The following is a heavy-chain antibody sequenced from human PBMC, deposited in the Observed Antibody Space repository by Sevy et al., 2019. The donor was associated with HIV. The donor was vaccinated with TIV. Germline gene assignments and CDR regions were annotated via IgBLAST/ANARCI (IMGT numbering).Heavy chain of an antibody. V-gene: IGHV3-23*01. J-gene: IGHJ6*02. Sequence: GGSLRLSCVGSGFTFREYSMNWVRQAPGKGLEWVSSISGSGRFTYYADFVEGRFNISRDNSKNTLSVQMNSLRAEDTAVYYCAKGFCSGATCPRDYYYYGMDVWGQGTTVTVSS. D-gene: IGHD2-15*01. CDR1: GFTFREYS. CDR3: AKGFCSGATCPRDYYYYGMDV. CDR2: ISGSGRFT.